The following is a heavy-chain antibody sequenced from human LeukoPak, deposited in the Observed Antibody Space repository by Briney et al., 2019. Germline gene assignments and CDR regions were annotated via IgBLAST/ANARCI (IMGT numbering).Heavy chain of an antibody. V-gene: IGHV4-31*03. CDR3: ARSVPDMTTVTRVGYFQH. Sequence: PSETLSLTCTVSGGSISSGGYYWSWIRQHPGKGLEWIGYIYYSGSTYYNPSLKSRVTISVDTSKNQFSLKLSSVTAADTAVYYCARSVPDMTTVTRVGYFQHWGQGTMVTVSS. CDR1: GGSISSGGYY. CDR2: IYYSGST. J-gene: IGHJ1*01. D-gene: IGHD4-17*01.